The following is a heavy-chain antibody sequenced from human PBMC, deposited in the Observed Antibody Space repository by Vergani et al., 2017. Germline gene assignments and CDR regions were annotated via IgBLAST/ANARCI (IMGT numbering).Heavy chain of an antibody. CDR1: GYTFTGYY. CDR3: AREGTASSSWYVPADYYYYRDV. Sequence: QVQLVQSGAEVKKPGASVKVSCKASGYTFTGYYMHWVRQAPGQGLEWMGWINPNSGGTNYAQKFQGWVTMTRDTSISTAYMELSRLRSDDTAVYYCAREGTASSSWYVPADYYYYRDVWGKGP. CDR2: INPNSGGT. V-gene: IGHV1-2*04. J-gene: IGHJ6*03. D-gene: IGHD6-13*01.